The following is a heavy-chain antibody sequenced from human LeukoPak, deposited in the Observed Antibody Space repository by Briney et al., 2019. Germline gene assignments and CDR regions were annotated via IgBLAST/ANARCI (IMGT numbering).Heavy chain of an antibody. J-gene: IGHJ4*02. CDR3: ARDSLVGAGLGRYFDY. D-gene: IGHD1-26*01. CDR1: GFTFSSYA. CDR2: ISGSGGST. V-gene: IGHV3-23*01. Sequence: HPGGSLRLSCAASGFTFSSYAMSWVRQAPGKGLEWVSAISGSGGSTYYADSVKGRFSISRDNSKNTLFLQMSSLRAEDTAVYYCARDSLVGAGLGRYFDYWGQGSLVTVSS.